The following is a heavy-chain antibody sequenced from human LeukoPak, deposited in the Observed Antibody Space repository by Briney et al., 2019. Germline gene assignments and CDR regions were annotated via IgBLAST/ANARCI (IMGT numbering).Heavy chain of an antibody. CDR3: AKDGFPSRYYYDSSGFDY. CDR2: ISWSSGSI. D-gene: IGHD3-22*01. V-gene: IGHV3-9*01. CDR1: GFTFDDYA. J-gene: IGHJ4*02. Sequence: GRSLRLSCAASGFTFDDYAMHWVRQAPGKGLEWVSGISWSSGSIGYADSVKGRFTISRDNAKNSLYLQMNSLRAEDTALYYCAKDGFPSRYYYDSSGFDYWGQGTLVTVSS.